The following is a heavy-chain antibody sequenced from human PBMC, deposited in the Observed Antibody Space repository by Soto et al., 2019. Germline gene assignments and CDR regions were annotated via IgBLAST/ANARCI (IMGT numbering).Heavy chain of an antibody. J-gene: IGHJ4*02. V-gene: IGHV4-38-2*02. Sequence: SETLSLTCTVSGYSISSGYYWGWIRQPPGKGLEWIGSFYHSGSTYYNPSLKSRVTISVDTSKNQFSLKLSSVTAADTAVYYCARPHDFWSGYYYFDYWGQGTLVTVSS. D-gene: IGHD3-3*01. CDR3: ARPHDFWSGYYYFDY. CDR2: FYHSGST. CDR1: GYSISSGYY.